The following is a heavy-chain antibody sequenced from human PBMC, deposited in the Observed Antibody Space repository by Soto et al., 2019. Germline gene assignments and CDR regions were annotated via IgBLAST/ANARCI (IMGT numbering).Heavy chain of an antibody. Sequence: EVQLVQSVGGLVQPGGSLRLSCAASGFTFSSYSMNWVRKAPGKGQEWVAYISSSSSTIYYADSVKGRFTISRDTVKNLLCLQMNSLRDEDTAVYYCARGRAGYGGNVDHWGQGTLVTVSS. CDR3: ARGRAGYGGNVDH. D-gene: IGHD4-17*01. J-gene: IGHJ4*02. V-gene: IGHV3-48*02. CDR2: ISSSSSTI. CDR1: GFTFSSYS.